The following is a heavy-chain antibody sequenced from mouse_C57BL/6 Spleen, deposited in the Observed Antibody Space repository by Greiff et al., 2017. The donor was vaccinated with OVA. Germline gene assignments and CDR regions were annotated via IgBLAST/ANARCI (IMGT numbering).Heavy chain of an antibody. D-gene: IGHD2-12*01. Sequence: EVQVVESGGGLVKPGGSLKLSCAASGFTFSDYGMHWVRQAPEKGLEWVAYISSGSSTIYYADTVKGRFTISRDNAKNTLFLQMTSLRSEDTAMYYCANGNDGEFAYWGQGTLVTVSA. CDR2: ISSGSSTI. CDR3: ANGNDGEFAY. V-gene: IGHV5-17*01. J-gene: IGHJ3*01. CDR1: GFTFSDYG.